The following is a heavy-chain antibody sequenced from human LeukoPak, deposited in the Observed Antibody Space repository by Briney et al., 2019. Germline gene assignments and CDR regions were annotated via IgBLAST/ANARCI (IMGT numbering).Heavy chain of an antibody. Sequence: GGSLRLSCAASGFTFDDYAMHRVRQAPGKGLEWVSGISWNSGSIGYADSVKGRFTISRDNAKNSLYLQMNSLRAEDTALYYCAKDIPRGNYDILTGSNWFDPWGQGTLVTVSS. V-gene: IGHV3-9*01. D-gene: IGHD3-9*01. CDR1: GFTFDDYA. CDR2: ISWNSGSI. CDR3: AKDIPRGNYDILTGSNWFDP. J-gene: IGHJ5*02.